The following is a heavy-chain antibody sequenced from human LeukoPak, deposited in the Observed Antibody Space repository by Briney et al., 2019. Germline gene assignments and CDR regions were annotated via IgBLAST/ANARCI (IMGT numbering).Heavy chain of an antibody. CDR3: ARSGGYFDY. D-gene: IGHD3-10*01. CDR2: IYHSGST. Sequence: PSETLSLTCAVSGGSISSGGYSWSWIPQPPGKGLEWIGYIYHSGSTYYNPSLKSRVTISVDRSKNQFSLKLSSVTAADTAVYYCARSGGYFDYWGQGTLVTVSS. J-gene: IGHJ4*02. CDR1: GGSISSGGYS. V-gene: IGHV4-30-2*01.